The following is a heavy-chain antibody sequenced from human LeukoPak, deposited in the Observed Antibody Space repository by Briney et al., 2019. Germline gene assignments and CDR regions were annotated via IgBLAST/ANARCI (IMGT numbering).Heavy chain of an antibody. CDR3: ARDYYGSNPIIYYLDY. CDR2: ISFDGSNE. Sequence: GGSLRLSCAASGFTFTSHGMHWVRQAPGKGLEWVAFISFDGSNENYADSVKGRFTISRDNSKNTLYLQMNSLRAEDTAVYYCARDYYGSNPIIYYLDYWGQGTLVTVSS. D-gene: IGHD4-23*01. J-gene: IGHJ4*02. V-gene: IGHV3-30*03. CDR1: GFTFTSHG.